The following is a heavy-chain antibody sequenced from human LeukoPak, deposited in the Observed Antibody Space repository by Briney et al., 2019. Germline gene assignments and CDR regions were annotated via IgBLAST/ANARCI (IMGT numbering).Heavy chain of an antibody. J-gene: IGHJ4*02. D-gene: IGHD1-26*01. V-gene: IGHV3-23*01. CDR3: AKDKSFSGYSVY. CDR2: ISGSGGST. CDR1: GFTFSSYA. Sequence: QSGGSLRLSCAASGFTFSSYAMSWVRQAPGKGLEWVSAISGSGGSTDYADSVKGRFTISRDNSKNTLYLQVNSLRAEDTAVYYCAKDKSFSGYSVYWGQGTLVTVSS.